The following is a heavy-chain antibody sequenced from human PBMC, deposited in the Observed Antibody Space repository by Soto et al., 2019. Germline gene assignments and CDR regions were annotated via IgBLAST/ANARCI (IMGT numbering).Heavy chain of an antibody. D-gene: IGHD5-12*01. V-gene: IGHV4-59*01. J-gene: IGHJ6*02. CDR1: GGSISSYY. Sequence: QVQLQESGPGLLKPSETLSLTCTVSGGSISSYYWSWILQPPGKGLEWIWYIYYSGRTNYNPSLTSRDTIAVDASKNKFAMKLRSVTAADTAVYYCARQMRGATISIYYYGMDVWGQGTTVTVSS. CDR3: ARQMRGATISIYYYGMDV. CDR2: IYYSGRT.